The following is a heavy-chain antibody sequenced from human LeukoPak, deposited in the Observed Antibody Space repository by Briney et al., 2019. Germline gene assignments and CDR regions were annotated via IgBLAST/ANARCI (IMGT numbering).Heavy chain of an antibody. CDR1: GGTFSSYA. D-gene: IGHD6-13*01. CDR3: ARAIAAAGMPFDYMDV. CDR2: IIPIFGTA. V-gene: IGHV1-69*05. Sequence: SVTVSCKASGGTFSSYAISWVRQAPGQGLEWMGGIIPIFGTANYAQKFQGRVTITTDESTSTAYMELSSLRSEDTAVYYCARAIAAAGMPFDYMDVWGKGTTVTVSS. J-gene: IGHJ6*03.